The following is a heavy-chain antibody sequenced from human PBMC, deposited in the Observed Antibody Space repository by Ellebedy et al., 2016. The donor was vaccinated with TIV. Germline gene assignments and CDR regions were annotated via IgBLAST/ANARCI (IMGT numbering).Heavy chain of an antibody. CDR1: GYTFTSYW. J-gene: IGHJ4*02. D-gene: IGHD2-8*01. Sequence: KVSCKGSGYTFTSYWIGWVRQMPGKGLDWMGSIYPGDPDPGDSDTRYSPSFQGQVTISADKSINTAYLQWSSLKASDTAMYYCVRPGANPLDYWGQGTLVTVSS. CDR3: VRPGANPLDY. CDR2: IYPGDPDPGDSDT. V-gene: IGHV5-51*01.